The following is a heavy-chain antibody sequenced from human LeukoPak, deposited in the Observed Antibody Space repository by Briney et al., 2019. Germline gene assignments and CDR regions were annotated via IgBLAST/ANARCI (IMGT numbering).Heavy chain of an antibody. V-gene: IGHV3-74*01. CDR3: VRDSPSGFFDL. Sequence: GGSLRLSCAASGFTFNTYWMHWVRQAPGKGLLWVSSINPDGTVTTYADSVKGRFTISRDNAKNTLYLQMNSLRAEDTAVYYCVRDSPSGFFDLWGRGTLVTVSS. D-gene: IGHD6-19*01. J-gene: IGHJ2*01. CDR2: INPDGTVT. CDR1: GFTFNTYW.